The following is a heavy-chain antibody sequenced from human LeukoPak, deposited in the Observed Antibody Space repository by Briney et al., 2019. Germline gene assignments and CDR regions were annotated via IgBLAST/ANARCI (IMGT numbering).Heavy chain of an antibody. Sequence: PSETLSLTCSVSGGSISSLYWSWIRQPPGKGLEWIGYIYYTGSTNYNPSLKSRVTMFVDMSKNQFSLRLSSVTAADTAVYYCAKGYCSGGSCYPGGFDYWGQGTLVTVSS. V-gene: IGHV4-59*08. CDR1: GGSISSLY. D-gene: IGHD2-15*01. CDR2: IYYTGST. CDR3: AKGYCSGGSCYPGGFDY. J-gene: IGHJ4*02.